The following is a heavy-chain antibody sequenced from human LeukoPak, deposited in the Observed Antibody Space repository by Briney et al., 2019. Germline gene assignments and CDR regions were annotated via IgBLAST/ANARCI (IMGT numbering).Heavy chain of an antibody. CDR3: ASLPYDSSGYYPDY. CDR2: INPNSGGT. D-gene: IGHD3-22*01. CDR1: GYTFTGYY. Sequence: ATVKVSCKASGYTFTGYYMHWVRQAPGQGLEWMGRINPNSGGTNYAQKFQGRVTMTRDTSISTAYMELSRLRSDDTAVYYCASLPYDSSGYYPDYWGQGTLVTVSS. J-gene: IGHJ4*02. V-gene: IGHV1-2*06.